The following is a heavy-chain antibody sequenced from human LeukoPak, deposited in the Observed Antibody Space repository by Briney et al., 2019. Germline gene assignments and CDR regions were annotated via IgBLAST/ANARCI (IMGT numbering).Heavy chain of an antibody. V-gene: IGHV4-31*03. CDR2: IYYSGST. CDR3: ARGGVVPAAMYDFDY. D-gene: IGHD2-2*01. Sequence: SQTLSLTCTVSGGSISSGGYYWSWIRQHPGKGLEWIGYIYYSGSTYYNPSLKSRVTISVDTSKNQFSLKLSSVTAADTAVYYCARGGVVPAAMYDFDYWGQGTLVIVSS. CDR1: GGSISSGGYY. J-gene: IGHJ4*02.